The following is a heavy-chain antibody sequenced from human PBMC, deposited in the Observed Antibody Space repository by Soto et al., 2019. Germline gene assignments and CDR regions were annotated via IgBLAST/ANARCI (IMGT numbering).Heavy chain of an antibody. CDR1: GFAFSDYY. CDR3: PRERYNGYNN. V-gene: IGHV3-11*01. CDR2: ISSSGSSI. Sequence: LRLFCAASGFAFSDYYMSWFRQVPGKGLEWVSYISSSGSSIYYADSVQGRFTISRDNAKNSLYLQMNSLRAEDTAVYYCPRERYNGYNNWDQGTLVTVSS. D-gene: IGHD5-12*01. J-gene: IGHJ4*02.